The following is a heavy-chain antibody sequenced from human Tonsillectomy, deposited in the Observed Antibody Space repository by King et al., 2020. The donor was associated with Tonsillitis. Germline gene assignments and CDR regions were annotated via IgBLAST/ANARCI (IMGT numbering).Heavy chain of an antibody. Sequence: VQLVESGGGLVKPGGSLRLSCAASGFTFSSYSMNWVRQAPGKGLEWVSSISSSSSYIYYADSLKGRFTISRDNAKNSLYLQMNSLRAEDTAVYYCAREPTYYDDSSGYYSLDGFDIWGQGTMVTVSS. V-gene: IGHV3-21*01. CDR1: GFTFSSYS. CDR3: AREPTYYDDSSGYYSLDGFDI. CDR2: ISSSSSYI. J-gene: IGHJ3*02. D-gene: IGHD3-22*01.